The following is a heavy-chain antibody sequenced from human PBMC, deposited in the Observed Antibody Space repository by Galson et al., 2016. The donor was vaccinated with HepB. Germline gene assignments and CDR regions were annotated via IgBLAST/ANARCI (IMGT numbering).Heavy chain of an antibody. Sequence: SLRLSCAGSGFAFSNFAMSWVRQAPGEGLEWISSSNARGDNIYYSASVKGRFTISRDNAKSSLYLQMNSLRAEDTAVYYCAREGNGGFDIWGQGTMVTVSS. D-gene: IGHD3-16*01. CDR2: SNARGDNI. CDR3: AREGNGGFDI. V-gene: IGHV3-23*01. J-gene: IGHJ3*02. CDR1: GFAFSNFA.